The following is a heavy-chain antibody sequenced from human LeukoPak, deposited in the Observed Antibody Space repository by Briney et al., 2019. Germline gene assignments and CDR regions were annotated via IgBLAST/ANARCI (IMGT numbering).Heavy chain of an antibody. CDR2: IKQDGSEK. D-gene: IGHD1-26*01. CDR1: GFTFSSYG. Sequence: QPGGSLRLSCAASGFTFSSYGMHWVRQAPGKGLERVANIKQDGSEKYYVDSVKGRFTISRDNAKNSLYLQMNSLRAEDTAVYYCTSRGGSYPDYWGQGTLVTVSS. V-gene: IGHV3-7*01. J-gene: IGHJ4*02. CDR3: TSRGGSYPDY.